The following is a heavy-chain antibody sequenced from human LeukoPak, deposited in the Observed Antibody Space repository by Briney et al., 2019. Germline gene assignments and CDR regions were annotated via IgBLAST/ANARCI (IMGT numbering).Heavy chain of an antibody. J-gene: IGHJ4*02. Sequence: GGSLRLSCADSGITFSSYWMSWVRQAPGKGLEWVANIKQDGGEKYYVDSVKGRFTISRDNAKNSLYLQMNNLRVEDTAVYYCAREEVKSFDNWGQGTLVTVSS. CDR2: IKQDGGEK. CDR1: GITFSSYW. CDR3: AREEVKSFDN. V-gene: IGHV3-7*03.